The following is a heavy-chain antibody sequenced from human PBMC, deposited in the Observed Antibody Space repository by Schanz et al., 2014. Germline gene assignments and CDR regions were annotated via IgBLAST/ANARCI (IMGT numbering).Heavy chain of an antibody. J-gene: IGHJ4*02. Sequence: VQLVESGGGLVQPGGSLRLSCAASGFTFSRNAMNWVRQAPGKGLEWVAIIWYDGSNKYYADSVKGRFTISRDNSKNTLFLQMSSLRAEDTAVYYCARDAVTSVLTPGFYYWGQGTLVTVSS. D-gene: IGHD4-17*01. CDR2: IWYDGSNK. CDR1: GFTFSRNA. V-gene: IGHV3-33*08. CDR3: ARDAVTSVLTPGFYY.